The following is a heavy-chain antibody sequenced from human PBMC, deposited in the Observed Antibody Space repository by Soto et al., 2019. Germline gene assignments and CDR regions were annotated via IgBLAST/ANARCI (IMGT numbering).Heavy chain of an antibody. CDR2: ISSSSSTI. V-gene: IGHV3-11*04. CDR1: GFILSDYY. CDR3: TTELNDMQAFAI. D-gene: IGHD1-1*01. Sequence: GGSLRLSCAASGFILSDYYMNWIRQAPGKGLEWVSYISSSSSTIYYADSVKGRFTISRDNFKNTLYLQINSLRDEDSAVYYCTTELNDMQAFAIWGQGTMVTVSS. J-gene: IGHJ3*02.